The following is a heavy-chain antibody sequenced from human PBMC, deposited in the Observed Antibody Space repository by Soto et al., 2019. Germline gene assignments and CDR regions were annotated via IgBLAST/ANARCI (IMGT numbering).Heavy chain of an antibody. V-gene: IGHV3-48*02. D-gene: IGHD3-22*01. CDR1: GFTFSSYS. CDR2: ISSSSSTI. J-gene: IGHJ3*02. Sequence: GGSLRLSCAASGFTFSSYSMNWVRQAPGKGLEWVSYISSSSSTIYYADSVKGRFTISRDNAKNSLYLQMNSLRDEDTAVYYCAREFAYYYDSSGYYYGVDAAFDIWGQGTMVTVSS. CDR3: AREFAYYYDSSGYYYGVDAAFDI.